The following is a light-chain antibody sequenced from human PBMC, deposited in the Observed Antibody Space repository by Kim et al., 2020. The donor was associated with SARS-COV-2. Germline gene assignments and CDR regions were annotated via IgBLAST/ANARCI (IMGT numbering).Light chain of an antibody. CDR2: DVN. V-gene: IGLV2-8*01. Sequence: QSALTQPPSASGSPGQSVTISCTGSSSDVGGYNIVSWYQQHPGRAPKLMIYDVNKRPPGVPDRFAGSKSGNTASLTVAGLQAEDEADYYCSSYVGSNNLVFGGGTKLTVL. CDR1: SSDVGGYNI. J-gene: IGLJ3*02. CDR3: SSYVGSNNLV.